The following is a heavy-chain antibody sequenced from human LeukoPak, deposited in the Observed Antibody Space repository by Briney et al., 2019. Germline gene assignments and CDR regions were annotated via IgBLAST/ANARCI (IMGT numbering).Heavy chain of an antibody. D-gene: IGHD4-17*01. J-gene: IGHJ3*02. Sequence: GGSLRLSCGASGFTLSSYRVSWVRQAPGKRLEWVANIKQGGSEKYYVDSVKGRFTISRNNAKNSLYLQMNSLRAEDTAVYYCARDWWGDYLFFDIWGQGTMVTVSS. V-gene: IGHV3-7*01. CDR2: IKQGGSEK. CDR3: ARDWWGDYLFFDI. CDR1: GFTLSSYR.